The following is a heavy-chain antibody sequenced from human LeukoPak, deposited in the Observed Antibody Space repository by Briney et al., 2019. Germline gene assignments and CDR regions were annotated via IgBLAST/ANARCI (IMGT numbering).Heavy chain of an antibody. D-gene: IGHD2-2*01. J-gene: IGHJ4*02. Sequence: PSETLSLTCSVSGGSITSSSYYWGWIRQPPEKGLEWIGSIYHTGGTYYNPSLKSRVTISVDTSKNQFSLKLSSVTAADTAVYYCATLPANQLRGFDYWGQGTLVTVSS. V-gene: IGHV4-39*07. CDR2: IYHTGGT. CDR1: GGSITSSSYY. CDR3: ATLPANQLRGFDY.